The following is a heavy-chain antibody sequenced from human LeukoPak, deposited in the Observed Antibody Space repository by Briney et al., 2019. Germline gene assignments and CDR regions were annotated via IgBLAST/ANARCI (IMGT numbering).Heavy chain of an antibody. CDR3: ARLQGYGDEAFDY. J-gene: IGHJ4*02. D-gene: IGHD2-21*02. Sequence: SETLSLTCTVSGGSISSYYWSWIRQPPGKGLEWIGYIYYSGSTNYNPSLKSRVTISVDTSKNQFSLKLSSVTAADTAVYYCARLQGYGDEAFDYWGRGTLVTVSS. CDR1: GGSISSYY. V-gene: IGHV4-59*08. CDR2: IYYSGST.